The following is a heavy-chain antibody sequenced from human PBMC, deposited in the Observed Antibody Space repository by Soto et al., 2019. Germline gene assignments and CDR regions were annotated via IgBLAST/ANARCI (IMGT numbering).Heavy chain of an antibody. J-gene: IGHJ4*02. Sequence: QVQLVESGGGLVKPGGSLRLSCAASGFTFSDYYMSWIRQAPGKGLEWVSYISGSSSYTNYAVSVKGRFTITRDNAKNSLYLQMTSLSAEDAALYYCARDKQRAIDYWGQGTLVAVSS. CDR1: GFTFSDYY. CDR2: ISGSSSYT. CDR3: ARDKQRAIDY. V-gene: IGHV3-11*05. D-gene: IGHD6-25*01.